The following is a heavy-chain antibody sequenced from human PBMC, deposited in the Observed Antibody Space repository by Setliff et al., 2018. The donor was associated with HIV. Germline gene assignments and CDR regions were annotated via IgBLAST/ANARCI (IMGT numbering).Heavy chain of an antibody. CDR3: ARVPTSSWYVTTQRTKEYFHH. CDR2: INHSGSA. V-gene: IGHV4-34*01. J-gene: IGHJ1*01. Sequence: PSETLSLTCAVYGGSFSGYSWIWIRQPPGKGLEWIGEINHSGSANYNPSLKSRVTISLDTSRNQFSLKLTSMTAADTAIYYCARVPTSSWYVTTQRTKEYFHHWGQGTLVTVSS. D-gene: IGHD6-13*01. CDR1: GGSFSGYS.